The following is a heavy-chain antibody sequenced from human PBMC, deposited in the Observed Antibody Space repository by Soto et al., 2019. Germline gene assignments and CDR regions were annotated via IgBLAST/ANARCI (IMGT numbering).Heavy chain of an antibody. CDR3: SRLLGRYYYGRV. V-gene: IGHV3-74*01. CDR1: GFIFSSYW. CDR2: INGDGSST. D-gene: IGHD3-22*01. Sequence: GGPLRLAHAASGFIFSSYWMHWFRQVPGEGLVWVSGINGDGSSTSYADSVQGRFIISRDTAKNTLYLKMNGLRAEDTAVYFCSRLLGRYYYGRVWGQRTPVPVSS. J-gene: IGHJ4*02.